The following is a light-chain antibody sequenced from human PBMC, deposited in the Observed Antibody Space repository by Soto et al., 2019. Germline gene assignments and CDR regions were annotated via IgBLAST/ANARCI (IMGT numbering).Light chain of an antibody. J-gene: IGKJ1*01. Sequence: DIQMTQSPSTLSASVRDRVTITCRASQSISSWLAWYQQKPGKAPKLLIYKASSLESGVPSRFSGSGSGTEFTLTISSLQPDDFSTYYCQQYNSYSWTFGQGTKVEL. CDR2: KAS. V-gene: IGKV1-5*03. CDR1: QSISSW. CDR3: QQYNSYSWT.